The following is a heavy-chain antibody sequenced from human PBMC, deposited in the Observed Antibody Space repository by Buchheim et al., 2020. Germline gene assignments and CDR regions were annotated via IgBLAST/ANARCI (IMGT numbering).Heavy chain of an antibody. D-gene: IGHD3-10*01. CDR1: GYTFTSYY. CDR3: ARGSVRATATRIVYYFDC. V-gene: IGHV1-46*01. J-gene: IGHJ4*02. CDR2: INPSGGST. Sequence: QVQLVQSGAEVKKLGASVKVSCKASGYTFTSYYMHWVRQAPGQGLEWMGIINPSGGSTSYAQKFQGRVTMTRATSTSTVYMMLGRLRSEDTAVYYGARGSVRATATRIVYYFDCWGQRTL.